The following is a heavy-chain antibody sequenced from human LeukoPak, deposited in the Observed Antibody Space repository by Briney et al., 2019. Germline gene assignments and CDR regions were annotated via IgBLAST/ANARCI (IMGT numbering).Heavy chain of an antibody. CDR1: GGSISRGGYS. J-gene: IGHJ6*03. V-gene: IGHV4-30-4*07. Sequence: TLSLTCAVSGGSISRGGYSWRWIRQPPGEGLEWIEYIYYSESTYYNPSLKSRVTISVDTSKDQFSLKLSSVTAADTAVYYCARAQGDCSGGSCYYTPWYYYYYYYMDVWGKGTTVTVSS. D-gene: IGHD2-15*01. CDR2: IYYSEST. CDR3: ARAQGDCSGGSCYYTPWYYYYYYYMDV.